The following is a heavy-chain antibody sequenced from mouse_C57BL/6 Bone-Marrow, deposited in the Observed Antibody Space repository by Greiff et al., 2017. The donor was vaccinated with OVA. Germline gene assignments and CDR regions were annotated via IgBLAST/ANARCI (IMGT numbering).Heavy chain of an antibody. CDR3: ARPYYDSLAMDY. Sequence: VQLQQSGAELVRPGTSVKVSCKASGYAFTNYLIEWVKQRPGQGLEWIGVINPGSGGTNYNEKFKGKATLTADKSSSTAYMQLSSLTSEDSAVYFCARPYYDSLAMDYWGQGTSVTVSS. V-gene: IGHV1-54*01. D-gene: IGHD2-4*01. J-gene: IGHJ4*01. CDR1: GYAFTNYL. CDR2: INPGSGGT.